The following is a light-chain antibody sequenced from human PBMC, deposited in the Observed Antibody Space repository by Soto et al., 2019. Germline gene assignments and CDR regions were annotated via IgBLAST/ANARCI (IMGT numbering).Light chain of an antibody. CDR1: SSDVGGYNY. CDR3: CSYTTRSTYV. CDR2: DVN. V-gene: IGLV2-14*03. J-gene: IGLJ1*01. Sequence: QSALTQPASVSGSPGQSIAISCTGTSSDVGGYNYVSWYQQHPGKAPKLMIYDVNNRPSGVSNRFSGSKSGNTASLTISGLQAEDEADYYCCSYTTRSTYVFGTGTKLTVL.